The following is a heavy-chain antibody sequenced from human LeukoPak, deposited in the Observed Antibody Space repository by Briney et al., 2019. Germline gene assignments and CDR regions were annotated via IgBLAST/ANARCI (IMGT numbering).Heavy chain of an antibody. V-gene: IGHV3-43*02. CDR3: AKLDSSGYYSYFQH. CDR2: IGGDGDRA. Sequence: GGSLRLSCAGSGFTFDDYAMHWVRQAPGKGLEWVSLIGGDGDRAYYADSVKGRFTISRDNSKNSLYLRMNSLRTEDTALYYCAKLDSSGYYSYFQHWGQGTLVTVSS. D-gene: IGHD3-22*01. CDR1: GFTFDDYA. J-gene: IGHJ1*01.